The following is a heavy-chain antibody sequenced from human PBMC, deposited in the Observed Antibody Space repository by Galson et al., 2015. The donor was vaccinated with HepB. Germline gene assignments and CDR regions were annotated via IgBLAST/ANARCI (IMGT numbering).Heavy chain of an antibody. V-gene: IGHV3-66*01. CDR3: SYCSSASCYNMALDY. CDR2: IYKGGST. Sequence: SLRLSCEASGFTVSNNNMHWVRQAPGKGLEWVSVIYKGGSTYYADSVKGRFTISRDSSKNMLYLQMNSLRAEDTAVYYCSYCSSASCYNMALDYWGQGTLVTVSS. D-gene: IGHD2-2*02. CDR1: GFTVSNNN. J-gene: IGHJ4*02.